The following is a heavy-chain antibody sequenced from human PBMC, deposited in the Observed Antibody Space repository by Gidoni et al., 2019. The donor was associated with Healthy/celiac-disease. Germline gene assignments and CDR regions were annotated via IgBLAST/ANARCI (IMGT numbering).Heavy chain of an antibody. J-gene: IGHJ6*03. V-gene: IGHV3-30*18. CDR2: ISYDGSNK. CDR3: AKGGGGSGSYYYYYMDV. D-gene: IGHD3-10*01. Sequence: QPGRSLRLSCAASGFTFSSYGMHWVRQAPGKGLEWVAVISYDGSNKYYADSVKGRFTISRDNSKNTLYLQMNSLRAEDTAVYYCAKGGGGSGSYYYYYMDVWGKGTTVTVSS. CDR1: GFTFSSYG.